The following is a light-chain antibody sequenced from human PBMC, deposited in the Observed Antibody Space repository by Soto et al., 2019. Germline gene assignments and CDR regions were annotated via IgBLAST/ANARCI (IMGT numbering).Light chain of an antibody. V-gene: IGKV1-5*03. CDR2: KAS. J-gene: IGKJ1*01. CDR3: QTYNSYSAK. CDR1: QTISSW. Sequence: DIQTTASRSTLSGSVGDIFSITFLASQTISSWLACYQPTPGKAPKLLIYKASTLTSGVPSSFSGSGSGTEFPITIRSLQPDDFATYYCQTYNSYSAKFGQGTKVDIK.